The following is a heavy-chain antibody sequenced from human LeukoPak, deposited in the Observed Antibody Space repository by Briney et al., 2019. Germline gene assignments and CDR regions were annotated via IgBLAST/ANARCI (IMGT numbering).Heavy chain of an antibody. Sequence: GGSLRLSCAVSGLTFSNYAMNWVRQAPGTGLEWVSTIRGSDGSTFYADPVKGRFTISRDNSKNTLYLQMNSLRAEDTAVYYCAKGTQWQRNYYFDYWGQGTLVTVSS. V-gene: IGHV3-23*01. CDR1: GLTFSNYA. J-gene: IGHJ4*02. CDR2: IRGSDGST. CDR3: AKGTQWQRNYYFDY. D-gene: IGHD6-19*01.